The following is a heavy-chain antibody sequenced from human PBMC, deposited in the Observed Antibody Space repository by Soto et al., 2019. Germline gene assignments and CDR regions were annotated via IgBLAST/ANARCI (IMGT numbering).Heavy chain of an antibody. CDR3: ARGVATIATHPFDY. Sequence: ASVKVSCKASGYTFTGYYMHWVLQAPGQGLEWMGWINPNSGGTNYAQKFQGWVTMTRDTSISTACMELSRLRSDDTAVYYCARGVATIATHPFDYWGQGTLVTVSS. D-gene: IGHD5-12*01. CDR2: INPNSGGT. J-gene: IGHJ4*02. CDR1: GYTFTGYY. V-gene: IGHV1-2*04.